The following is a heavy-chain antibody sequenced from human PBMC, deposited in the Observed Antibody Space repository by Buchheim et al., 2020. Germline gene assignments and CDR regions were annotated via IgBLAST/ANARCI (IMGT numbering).Heavy chain of an antibody. CDR1: GGSISSHY. CDR3: AYSSGWDAEYFQH. Sequence: QVQLQESGPGLVKPSETLSLTCTVSGGSISSHYWSWIRQPPGKGLEWIGYIYYSGSTNYNPSLKSRVTISVDTSKNQFSLKLSPVTAADTAFYYCAYSSGWDAEYFQHWGQGTL. V-gene: IGHV4-59*11. D-gene: IGHD6-19*01. CDR2: IYYSGST. J-gene: IGHJ1*01.